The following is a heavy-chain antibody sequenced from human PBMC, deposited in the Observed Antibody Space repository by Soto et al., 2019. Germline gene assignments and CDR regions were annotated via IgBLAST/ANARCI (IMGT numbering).Heavy chain of an antibody. CDR2: IWFDGSNQ. CDR1: GFTFSSYG. J-gene: IGHJ5*02. V-gene: IGHV3-33*01. CDR3: ARGFDTLVRGVKATGRIDP. Sequence: QVQLVQSGGGVVQPGRSLRLSCTASGFTFSSYGMHWVRQAPGKGLEWVALIWFDGSNQYYADSVKGRFTISRDNSKNTLYLQMNTLRVEDTAVYFCARGFDTLVRGVKATGRIDPWGQGTLVTVSS. D-gene: IGHD3-10*01.